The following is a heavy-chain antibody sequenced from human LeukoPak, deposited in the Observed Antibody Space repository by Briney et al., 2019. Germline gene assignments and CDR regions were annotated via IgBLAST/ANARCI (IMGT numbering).Heavy chain of an antibody. Sequence: PSETLSLTCTVSGGSISSYYWSWIRQPAGKGLGWIGRIYTSGSTNYNPSLKSRVTMSVDTSKNQFSLKLSSVTAADTAVYYCARDSTTGTTQAGWFDPWGQGTLVTVSS. CDR2: IYTSGST. D-gene: IGHD1-1*01. CDR3: ARDSTTGTTQAGWFDP. J-gene: IGHJ5*02. V-gene: IGHV4-4*07. CDR1: GGSISSYY.